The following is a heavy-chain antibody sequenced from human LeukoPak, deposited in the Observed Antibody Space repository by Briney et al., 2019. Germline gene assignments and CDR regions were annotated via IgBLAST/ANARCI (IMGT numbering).Heavy chain of an antibody. V-gene: IGHV3-74*01. Sequence: GGSLRLSCAASAFTFSTYWMHWVRQAPGKGLVWVSRINTDGSRTTYADSVRGRFTISRDNAKNTLYLQMNSLRAEDSAVYYCARGATVTSYYYYYMDVWGKGPRSPSP. CDR3: ARGATVTSYYYYYMDV. J-gene: IGHJ6*03. CDR2: INTDGSRT. CDR1: AFTFSTYW. D-gene: IGHD4-11*01.